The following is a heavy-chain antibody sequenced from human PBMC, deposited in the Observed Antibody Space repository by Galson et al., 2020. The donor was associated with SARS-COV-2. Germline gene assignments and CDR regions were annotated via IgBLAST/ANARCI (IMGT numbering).Heavy chain of an antibody. CDR3: ARGAGNSWYFDY. J-gene: IGHJ4*02. V-gene: IGHV4-39*07. Sequence: SETLSLTCTVSGGSISSSRYYWGWIRQPPGKGLEWIGSISYSGTTYYNPSLKSRVTISADTSKNQLSLKLNSVTAADTAVYYCARGAGNSWYFDYWAQGTLVTVSS. D-gene: IGHD4-4*01. CDR2: ISYSGTT. CDR1: GGSISSSRYY.